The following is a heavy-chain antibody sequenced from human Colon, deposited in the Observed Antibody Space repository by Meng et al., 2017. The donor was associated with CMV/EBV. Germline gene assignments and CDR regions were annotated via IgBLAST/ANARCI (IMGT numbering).Heavy chain of an antibody. Sequence: VKVVGSGGGLVKPCGSLRLSCAASGFTFSSYSMNWVRQSPGKGLEWVSSISTTVSYVYYADSVKGRFTISRDNAKNSLYLQMDSLRAEDTAVYYCAREPGTYGYFDFWGQGTLVTVSS. V-gene: IGHV3-21*01. CDR3: AREPGTYGYFDF. J-gene: IGHJ4*02. D-gene: IGHD3-10*01. CDR1: GFTFSSYS. CDR2: ISTTVSYV.